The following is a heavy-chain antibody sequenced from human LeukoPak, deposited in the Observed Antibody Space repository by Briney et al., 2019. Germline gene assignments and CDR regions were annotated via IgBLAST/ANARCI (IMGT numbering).Heavy chain of an antibody. CDR1: GYTFTSYD. J-gene: IGHJ5*02. D-gene: IGHD6-19*01. Sequence: ASVKVSCKASGYTFTSYDINWVRQATGQGLEWMGWMNPNNGNTGYAQKFQGRVTMTRNISISTAYMELSSLRSEDTAVYYCARDSSGWYHWFDPWGQGTLVTVSS. V-gene: IGHV1-8*01. CDR2: MNPNNGNT. CDR3: ARDSSGWYHWFDP.